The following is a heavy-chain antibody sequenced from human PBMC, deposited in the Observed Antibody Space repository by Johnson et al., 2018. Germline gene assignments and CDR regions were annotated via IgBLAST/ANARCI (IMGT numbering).Heavy chain of an antibody. CDR1: GGTFSSYA. CDR3: TTLGIAAAGTAYYYYYMDV. D-gene: IGHD6-13*01. J-gene: IGHJ6*03. Sequence: QVQLVQSGAEVKKPGSSVKVSCKASGGTFSSYAISWVRQAPGQGLEWMGGMNPNSGNTGYAQKFQGRVTMTRNTSISTAYMELSSLRSEDTAVYYCTTLGIAAAGTAYYYYYMDVWGKGTTVTVSS. CDR2: MNPNSGNT. V-gene: IGHV1-8*02.